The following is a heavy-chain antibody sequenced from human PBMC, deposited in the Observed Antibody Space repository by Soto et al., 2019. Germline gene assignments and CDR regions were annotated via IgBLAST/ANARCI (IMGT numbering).Heavy chain of an antibody. CDR2: TYDSGST. D-gene: IGHD3-22*01. V-gene: IGHV4-30-4*01. CDR1: GGSISSGDYY. CDR3: ARGDYYEIFDY. Sequence: PSETLSLTCTVSGGSISSGDYYWSWIRQPPGKGLEWIGYTYDSGSTYYNPSLKSRVTISVDTSKNQFSLKLSAVTAADTAVYYCARGDYYEIFDYWGQGTLVTVSS. J-gene: IGHJ4*02.